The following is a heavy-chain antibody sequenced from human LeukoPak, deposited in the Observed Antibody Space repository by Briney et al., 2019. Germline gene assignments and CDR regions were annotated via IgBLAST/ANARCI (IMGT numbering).Heavy chain of an antibody. J-gene: IGHJ3*02. Sequence: SETLSLTCAVYGGSFSGYYWSWIRQPPGKGLEWIGEINHSGSPNYNPSLKSRVHIAENTSKNRFPLTLTSVTAAETAVYYCARGFELWLPSLAFDIWGQGTMVTVSS. D-gene: IGHD5-18*01. CDR1: GGSFSGYY. CDR3: ARGFELWLPSLAFDI. V-gene: IGHV4-34*01. CDR2: INHSGSP.